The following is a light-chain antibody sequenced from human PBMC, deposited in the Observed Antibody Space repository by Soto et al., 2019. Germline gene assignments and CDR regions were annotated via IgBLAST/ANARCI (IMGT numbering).Light chain of an antibody. J-gene: IGLJ2*01. V-gene: IGLV1-51*01. CDR1: NSNIGNDY. Sequence: QSVLTQPPSVSAAPGQSVTISCSGGNSNIGNDYVSWYQQVPGTAPKVLIYDNYKRPSGIPDRFSGAKSGTSATLGITGLQPGDEAEYYCGTWDDRLDAGVFGGGTKVTVL. CDR2: DNY. CDR3: GTWDDRLDAGV.